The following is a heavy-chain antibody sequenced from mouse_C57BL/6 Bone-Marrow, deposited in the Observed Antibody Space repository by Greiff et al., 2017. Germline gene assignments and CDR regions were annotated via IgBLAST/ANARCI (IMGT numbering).Heavy chain of an antibody. CDR2: INPGSGGT. CDR3: ARSKSWDSWFAY. CDR1: GYAFTNYL. V-gene: IGHV1-54*01. Sequence: QVQLQQSGAELVRPGTSVKVSCKASGYAFTNYLIEWVKQRPGQGLEWIGVINPGSGGTNYNEKFKGKATLTAAKSSSTAYMELRSLTSEDSAVYVCARSKSWDSWFAYWGQGTLVTVSA. D-gene: IGHD4-1*01. J-gene: IGHJ3*01.